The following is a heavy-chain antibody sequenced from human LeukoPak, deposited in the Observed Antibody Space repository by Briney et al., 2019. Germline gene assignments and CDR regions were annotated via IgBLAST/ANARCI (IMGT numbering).Heavy chain of an antibody. Sequence: ASVKVSCKASGYTFTSYYMHWVRQAPGQGLEWMGIINPSGGSTSYAQKFQGRVTMIRDTSTSTVYMELSSLRSEDTAVYYCAKGARRILAARSYYFDYWGQGTLATVSS. V-gene: IGHV1-46*01. D-gene: IGHD2-15*01. CDR2: INPSGGST. CDR1: GYTFTSYY. CDR3: AKGARRILAARSYYFDY. J-gene: IGHJ4*02.